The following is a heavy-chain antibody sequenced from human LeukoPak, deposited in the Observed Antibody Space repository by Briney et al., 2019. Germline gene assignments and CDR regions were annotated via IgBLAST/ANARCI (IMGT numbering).Heavy chain of an antibody. D-gene: IGHD3-10*01. J-gene: IGHJ6*03. CDR2: IYYTGSS. CDR3: ARLIGELWFGDYYYYMDV. CDR1: GGSIRSSDDY. V-gene: IGHV4-39*07. Sequence: SETLSLTCSVSGGSIRSSDDYWGFVRQTPGKGLEWMGSIYYTGSSHYNPSLKSRATISVDTSKNQFSLKLSSVTAADTAVYYCARLIGELWFGDYYYYMDVWGKGTTVTISS.